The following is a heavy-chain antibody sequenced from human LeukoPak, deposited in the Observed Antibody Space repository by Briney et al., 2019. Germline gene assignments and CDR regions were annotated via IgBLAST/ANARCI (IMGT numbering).Heavy chain of an antibody. CDR3: ARDAELQGLYAFDL. CDR1: GFSLSDYY. Sequence: GGSLRLSCVASGFSLSDYYMSWVRQAPGKGLEWVPFISNSGYSIYYADSVKGRFTISRGNAKNSVFLQMNSLGAEDTALYYCARDAELQGLYAFDLWGQGTLITVSS. V-gene: IGHV3-11*04. D-gene: IGHD3-10*01. J-gene: IGHJ3*01. CDR2: ISNSGYSI.